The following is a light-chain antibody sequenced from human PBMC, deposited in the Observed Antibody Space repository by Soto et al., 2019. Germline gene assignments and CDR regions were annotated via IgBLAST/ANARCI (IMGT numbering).Light chain of an antibody. CDR2: ATS. CDR1: QAISRY. J-gene: IGKJ4*01. CDR3: HKYNHAPT. V-gene: IGKV1-27*01. Sequence: DIQLTQSPSSLSASVGDRVTITCRASQAISRYLAWYQQKPGKVPELLIYATSTLQSGAPSRVSGSGSGTDFTLTISSLQPEDVATYYCHKYNHAPTFGGGTKVEIK.